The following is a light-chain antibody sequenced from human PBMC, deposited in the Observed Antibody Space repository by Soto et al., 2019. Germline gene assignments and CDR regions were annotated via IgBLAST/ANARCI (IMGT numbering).Light chain of an antibody. Sequence: ELTQPPSVSVAPGQTARITCGGNNIGSKSVHWYQQKPGQAPVLVVFDASDRPSGIPERFSGFNSGKTATLTISRVEAGDEAHYYCQVWDSSSDHYVFGTGTKVTVL. J-gene: IGLJ1*01. V-gene: IGLV3-21*02. CDR2: DAS. CDR3: QVWDSSSDHYV. CDR1: NIGSKS.